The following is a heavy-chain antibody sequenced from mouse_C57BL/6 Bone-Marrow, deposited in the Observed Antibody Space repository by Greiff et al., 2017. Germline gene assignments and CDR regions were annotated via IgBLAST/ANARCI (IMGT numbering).Heavy chain of an antibody. Sequence: VQLQQSGTVLARPGASVKMSCKTSGYTFTSYWMHWVKQGPGQGLEWIGAIYPGSSGTSYNQKFKGKAKLTAVTSASTAYMELSSLTNEDSAVYYCTRCGSLLYWYFDVWGTGTTVTVSS. V-gene: IGHV1-5*01. CDR1: GYTFTSYW. J-gene: IGHJ1*03. CDR3: TRCGSLLYWYFDV. CDR2: IYPGSSGT. D-gene: IGHD6-1*01.